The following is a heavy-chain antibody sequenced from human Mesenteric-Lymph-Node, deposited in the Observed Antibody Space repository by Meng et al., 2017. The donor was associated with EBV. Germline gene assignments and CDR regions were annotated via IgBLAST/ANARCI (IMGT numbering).Heavy chain of an antibody. V-gene: IGHV4-61*08. CDR3: ARENPARGNWFDP. D-gene: IGHD3-10*01. Sequence: QGQMPELGPSLVTPSETLSLTCTVSGGSVSSTGYYWSWIRQPPGKRLEWIGYVYYSGSTNYNPSLKSRVTISVDTSKNQFSLNLYSVTVADTAVYYCARENPARGNWFDPWGQGALVTVSS. J-gene: IGHJ5*02. CDR1: GGSVSSTGYY. CDR2: VYYSGST.